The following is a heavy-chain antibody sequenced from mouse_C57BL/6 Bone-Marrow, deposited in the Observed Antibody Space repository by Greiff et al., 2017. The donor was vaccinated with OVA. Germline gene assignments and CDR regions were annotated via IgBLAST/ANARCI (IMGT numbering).Heavy chain of an antibody. CDR3: AGLLDWYFDV. Sequence: VHLVESGAELARPGASVKLSCKASGYTFTSYGISWVKQRTGQGLEWIGEIYPRSGNTYYNEKFKGKATLTADKSSSTAYMELRSLTSEDSAVYFCAGLLDWYFDVWGTGTTVTVSS. V-gene: IGHV1-81*01. J-gene: IGHJ1*03. CDR1: GYTFTSYG. CDR2: IYPRSGNT. D-gene: IGHD1-1*01.